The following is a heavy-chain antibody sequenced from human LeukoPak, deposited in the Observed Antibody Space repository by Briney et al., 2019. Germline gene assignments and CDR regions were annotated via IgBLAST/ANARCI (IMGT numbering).Heavy chain of an antibody. V-gene: IGHV3-21*01. CDR2: ISSSSSYI. J-gene: IGHJ4*02. CDR3: ASIAAAGIDY. Sequence: GGSLRLSCAASGFTLSSYSMNWVRQAPGKGLEWVSSISSSSSYIYYADSVKGRFTISRDNAKNSLYLQMNSLRAEDTAVYYCASIAAAGIDYWGQGTLVTVSS. D-gene: IGHD6-13*01. CDR1: GFTLSSYS.